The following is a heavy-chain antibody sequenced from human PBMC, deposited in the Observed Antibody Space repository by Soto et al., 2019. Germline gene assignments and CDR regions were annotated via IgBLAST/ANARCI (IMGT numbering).Heavy chain of an antibody. CDR2: INPNSGGT. V-gene: IGHV1-2*02. CDR1: GYTFTGYY. CDR3: ARGMATIASAFDI. D-gene: IGHD5-12*01. Sequence: ASVKVSCKASGYTFTGYYMHWVRQAPGQGLEWMGWINPNSGGTNYAQKFQGRVTMTRDTSISTAYMELSRLRSDGTAVYYCARGMATIASAFDIWGQGTMVTV. J-gene: IGHJ3*02.